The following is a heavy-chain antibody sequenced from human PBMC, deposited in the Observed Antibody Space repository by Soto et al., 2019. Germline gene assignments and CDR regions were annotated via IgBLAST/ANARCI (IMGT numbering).Heavy chain of an antibody. CDR2: INHSGST. D-gene: IGHD2-2*01. CDR3: ARSNEIVVVPAAMLPGPGNWFDP. V-gene: IGHV4-34*01. J-gene: IGHJ5*02. Sequence: SETLSLTCAVYGGSFSGYYWSWIRQPPGKGLEWIGEINHSGSTNYNPSLKSRVTISVDTSKNQFSLKLSSVTAADTAVYYCARSNEIVVVPAAMLPGPGNWFDPCGQGTLVTVSS. CDR1: GGSFSGYY.